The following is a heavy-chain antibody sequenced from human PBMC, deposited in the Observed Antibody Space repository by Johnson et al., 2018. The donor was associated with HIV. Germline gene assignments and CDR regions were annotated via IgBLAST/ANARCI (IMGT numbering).Heavy chain of an antibody. CDR3: AKDRVVIAAHDAFDI. Sequence: VQLVESGGGLVKPGGSLRLSCVGSGFSVSRNHMNWVRQVPGKGLEWVSVIYSSGSTYYADSVKGRFTFSRDNSKNTLYLQMNSLRAEDTAVYYCAKDRVVIAAHDAFDIWGQGTMVTVSS. D-gene: IGHD2-21*01. CDR1: GFSVSRNH. J-gene: IGHJ3*02. CDR2: IYSSGST. V-gene: IGHV3-66*01.